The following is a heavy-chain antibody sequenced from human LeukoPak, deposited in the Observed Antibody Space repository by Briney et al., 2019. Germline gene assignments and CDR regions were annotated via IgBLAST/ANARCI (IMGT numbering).Heavy chain of an antibody. CDR3: AKDRNAGTSYFDY. J-gene: IGHJ4*02. D-gene: IGHD2-2*01. Sequence: GGSLRLSCAASGFTFSSYAMSWVLQAPGKGLEWVSAISGSGGSTYYADSVKGWFTISRDNSKNTLYLQMNSLRAEDTAVYYCAKDRNAGTSYFDYWGQGTLVTVSS. CDR1: GFTFSSYA. V-gene: IGHV3-23*01. CDR2: ISGSGGST.